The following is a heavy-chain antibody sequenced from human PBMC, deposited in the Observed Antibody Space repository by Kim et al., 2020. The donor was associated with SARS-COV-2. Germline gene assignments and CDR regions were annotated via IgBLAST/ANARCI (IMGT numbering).Heavy chain of an antibody. CDR3: ARGARSSSIADF. CDR2: IYDDGTI. V-gene: IGHV3-53*01. Sequence: GGSLRLSCAASGFSVSNTYLTWIRQGPGKGLEWVSVIYDDGTIYYADAVKGRFTISRDSSKNTLYLQMYRLSVEDTALYYCARGARSSSIADFWGLGSLV. D-gene: IGHD2-21*01. CDR1: GFSVSNTY. J-gene: IGHJ4*02.